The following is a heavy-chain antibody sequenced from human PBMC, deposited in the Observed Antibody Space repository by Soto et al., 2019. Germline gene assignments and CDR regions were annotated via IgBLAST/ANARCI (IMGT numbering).Heavy chain of an antibody. D-gene: IGHD2-2*01. V-gene: IGHV1-3*01. CDR2: INAGNGNT. CDR1: GYTFTSYA. Sequence: QVQLVQSGAEVKKPGASVKVSCKASGYTFTSYAMHWVRQAPGQRLEWMGWINAGNGNTKYSQKFQGRVTITRDTSASTAYMELSSLRSEDTAVYYCAGDLTYCSSTSCYAEVLNYWGQGTLVIVSS. CDR3: AGDLTYCSSTSCYAEVLNY. J-gene: IGHJ4*02.